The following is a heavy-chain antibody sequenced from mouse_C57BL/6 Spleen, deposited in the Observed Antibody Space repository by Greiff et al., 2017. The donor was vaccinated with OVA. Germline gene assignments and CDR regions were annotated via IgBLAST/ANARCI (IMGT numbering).Heavy chain of an antibody. Sequence: QVQLKQPGAELVMPGASVKLSCKASGYTFTSYWMHWVKQRPGQGLEWIGEIDPSDSYTNYNQKFKGKSTLTVDKSSSTAYMQLSSLTSEDSAVYDCARGGDYDGYFEVWGTGTTVTVAS. CDR3: ARGGDYDGYFEV. CDR1: GYTFTSYW. D-gene: IGHD2-4*01. V-gene: IGHV1-69*01. J-gene: IGHJ1*03. CDR2: IDPSDSYT.